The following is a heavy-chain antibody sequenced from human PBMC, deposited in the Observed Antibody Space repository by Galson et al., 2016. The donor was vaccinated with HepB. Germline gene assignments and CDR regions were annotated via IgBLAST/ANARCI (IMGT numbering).Heavy chain of an antibody. J-gene: IGHJ5*02. D-gene: IGHD1-26*01. CDR3: ARGDPIVGTPPSP. Sequence: SETLSLTCTVSRGSVSTASYYWSWIRQPPGKGLECIGYISYGGSTKYNPSLESRVTISVDKSKNQISLKLNSVTAADTAVYFCARGDPIVGTPPSPWGQGTLVTVSS. CDR2: ISYGGST. CDR1: RGSVSTASYY. V-gene: IGHV4-61*01.